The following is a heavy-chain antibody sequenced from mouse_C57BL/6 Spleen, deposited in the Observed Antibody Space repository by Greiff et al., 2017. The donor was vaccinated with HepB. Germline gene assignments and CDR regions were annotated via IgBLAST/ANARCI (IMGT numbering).Heavy chain of an antibody. Sequence: QVQLQQSGAELAKPGASVKLSCKASGYTFTSYWMHWVKQRPGQGLEWIGYINPSSGYTKYNQKFKDKATLTADKSCSTAYMQLSSLTYEDSAVYYGARDYGCSYVAWFAYWGQGTLVTVSA. CDR2: INPSSGYT. CDR3: ARDYGCSYVAWFAY. D-gene: IGHD1-1*01. CDR1: GYTFTSYW. V-gene: IGHV1-7*01. J-gene: IGHJ3*01.